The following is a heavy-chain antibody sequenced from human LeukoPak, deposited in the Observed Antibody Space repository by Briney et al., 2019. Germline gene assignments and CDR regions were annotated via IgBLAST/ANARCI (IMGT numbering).Heavy chain of an antibody. Sequence: AASVKVSCKASGYTFTGYYLHWVRQAPGQGPEWMGWINPNSGGTNYAQKFQGRVTMTRDTSISTAYMELSRLRSDDTAVYYCASRGVVVITTSLEYWGQGTLVTVSS. CDR3: ASRGVVVITTSLEY. D-gene: IGHD3-22*01. CDR2: INPNSGGT. J-gene: IGHJ4*02. CDR1: GYTFTGYY. V-gene: IGHV1-2*02.